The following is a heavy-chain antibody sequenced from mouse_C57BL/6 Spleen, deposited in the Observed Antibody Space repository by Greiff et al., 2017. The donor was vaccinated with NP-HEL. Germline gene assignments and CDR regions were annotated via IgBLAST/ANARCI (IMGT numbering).Heavy chain of an antibody. CDR1: GYTFTSYW. CDR3: ARDYHYGSSYRYYAMDY. D-gene: IGHD1-1*01. CDR2: IDPSDSYT. V-gene: IGHV1-69*01. J-gene: IGHJ4*01. Sequence: QVQLKESGAELVMPGASVKLSCKASGYTFTSYWMHWVKQRPGQGLEWIGEIDPSDSYTNYNQKFKGKSTLTVDKSSSTAYMQLSSLTSEDSAVYYCARDYHYGSSYRYYAMDYWGQGTSVTVSS.